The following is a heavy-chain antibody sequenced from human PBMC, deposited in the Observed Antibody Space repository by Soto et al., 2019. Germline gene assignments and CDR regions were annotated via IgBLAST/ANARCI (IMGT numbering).Heavy chain of an antibody. D-gene: IGHD1-26*01. J-gene: IGHJ3*02. Sequence: PSETLSLTCIVSGGSISSPTYYWSWIRQHPGKGLEWVGYIYYSGSTFYNESLKSRVSISVDTSKNQFSLKLSSVTAADTAVYYCARVELGGLLNALDIWGQGTMVT. V-gene: IGHV4-31*03. CDR1: GGSISSPTYY. CDR3: ARVELGGLLNALDI. CDR2: IYYSGST.